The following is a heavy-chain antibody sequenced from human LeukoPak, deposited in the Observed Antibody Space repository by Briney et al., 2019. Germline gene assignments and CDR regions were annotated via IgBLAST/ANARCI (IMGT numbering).Heavy chain of an antibody. CDR1: GGTFSSYA. V-gene: IGHV1-69*13. CDR2: IIPIFGTA. J-gene: IGHJ5*02. D-gene: IGHD4-23*01. Sequence: SVKVSCKASGGTFSSYAISWVRQAPGQGLEWMGGIIPIFGTANYAQKFQGRVTITADESTSTAYMELSSLRSEDTAVYYCARAVVWLSAFDPWGQGTLVTASS. CDR3: ARAVVWLSAFDP.